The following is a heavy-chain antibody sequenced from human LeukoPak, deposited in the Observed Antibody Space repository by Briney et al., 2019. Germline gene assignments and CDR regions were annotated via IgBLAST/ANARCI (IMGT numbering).Heavy chain of an antibody. D-gene: IGHD2-2*01. Sequence: SETLSLTCITSSSYYWGWIRQPPGKGLEWIGSIHYSGITYYSPSLKSRVTISVDTSKNQFSLKLSSVTAADTAVYYCASQGCSSSSCQFDYWGQGTLVTVSS. J-gene: IGHJ4*02. CDR2: IHYSGIT. CDR3: ASQGCSSSSCQFDY. V-gene: IGHV4-39*01. CDR1: TSSSYY.